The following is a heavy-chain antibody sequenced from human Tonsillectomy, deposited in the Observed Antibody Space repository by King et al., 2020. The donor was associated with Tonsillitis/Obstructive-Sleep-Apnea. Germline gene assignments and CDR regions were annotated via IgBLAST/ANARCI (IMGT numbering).Heavy chain of an antibody. Sequence: QLQESGPGLVKPSETLSLTCTVSGDSIIRSSYYWGWIRQPPGQGLECIGSIYYSGSTYYNPSLKSRVTISVDMSRNQFSLKLSSVTAADTAVYYCARFKDPNYYYMDVWGKGTTVTVSS. CDR3: ARFKDPNYYYMDV. CDR1: GDSIIRSSYY. CDR2: IYYSGST. V-gene: IGHV4-39*01. J-gene: IGHJ6*03.